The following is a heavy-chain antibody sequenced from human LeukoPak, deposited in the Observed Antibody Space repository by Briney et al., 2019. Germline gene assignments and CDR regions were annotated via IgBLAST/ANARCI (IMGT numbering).Heavy chain of an antibody. V-gene: IGHV3-21*01. Sequence: GGSLRLSCAGSGFTFSSYSMNWVRQAPGKGLEWVSSISSGGTYIYYADSVKGRFTIPRDNTKNSLYLQMNSLRAEGTAVYYCARDRSGYSGYECQAYWGQGTLVTVSS. CDR2: ISSGGTYI. J-gene: IGHJ4*02. CDR3: ARDRSGYSGYECQAY. CDR1: GFTFSSYS. D-gene: IGHD5-12*01.